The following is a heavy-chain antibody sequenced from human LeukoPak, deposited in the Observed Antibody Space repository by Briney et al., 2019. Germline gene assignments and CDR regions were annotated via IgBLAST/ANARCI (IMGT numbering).Heavy chain of an antibody. CDR2: INTNTGNP. J-gene: IGHJ4*02. D-gene: IGHD2-15*01. CDR1: GYTFSSYA. V-gene: IGHV7-4-1*02. Sequence: ASVTVSCTASGYTFSSYAMNWVRQAPGQGLEWMGWINTNTGNPTYAQGFTGRFLFSLDTSVSTAYLQISSLRSDDTAVYYCARGLGSCSGGSCYFDYWGQGTLVTVSS. CDR3: ARGLGSCSGGSCYFDY.